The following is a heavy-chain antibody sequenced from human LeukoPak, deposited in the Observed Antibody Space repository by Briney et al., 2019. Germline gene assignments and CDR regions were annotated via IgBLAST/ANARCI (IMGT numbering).Heavy chain of an antibody. CDR3: ARGNWNYVRGTCYFDY. J-gene: IGHJ4*02. CDR1: GGSISSSNW. Sequence: KASETLSLTCAVSGGSISSSNWWSWVRQPPGKGLEWIGEIYHSGSTNYNPSLKSRVTISVDKSKNQFSLKLSSVTAADTAVYYCARGNWNYVRGTCYFDYWGQGTLVTVSS. V-gene: IGHV4-4*02. D-gene: IGHD1-7*01. CDR2: IYHSGST.